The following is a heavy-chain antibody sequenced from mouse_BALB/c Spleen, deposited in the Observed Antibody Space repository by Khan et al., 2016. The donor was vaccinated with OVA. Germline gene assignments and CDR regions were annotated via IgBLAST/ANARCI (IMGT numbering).Heavy chain of an antibody. CDR1: GFNINDTC. CDR3: ARSNSLWPMDY. J-gene: IGHJ4*01. D-gene: IGHD1-1*01. Sequence: VQLKESGAELVKPGASVKLSCTASGFNINDTCLHWVKQRPEQGLEWIGRIDPANGDTKYDPKFQAKATITADTPSNIAYLQLSSLTSEDTAVSYCARSNSLWPMDYWGQGTSVTVSS. V-gene: IGHV14-3*02. CDR2: IDPANGDT.